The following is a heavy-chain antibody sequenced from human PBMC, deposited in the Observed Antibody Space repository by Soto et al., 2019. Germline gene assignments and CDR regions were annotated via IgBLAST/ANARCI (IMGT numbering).Heavy chain of an antibody. D-gene: IGHD3-10*01. CDR1: GFTFSSYA. CDR3: ARDRQFSHPRGGMDV. J-gene: IGHJ6*02. Sequence: EVQLLESGGGLVRPGGSLRLSCAASGFTFSSYAMNWVRQAPGKGLEWVSAISGTGYNTYYADSLKGRFTISRDNSKNTLPLQMNSLRAEDTAVYYCARDRQFSHPRGGMDVWGQGTTVTVSS. CDR2: ISGTGYNT. V-gene: IGHV3-23*01.